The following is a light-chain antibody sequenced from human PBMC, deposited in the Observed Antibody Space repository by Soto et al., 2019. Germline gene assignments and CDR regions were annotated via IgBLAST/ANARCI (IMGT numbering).Light chain of an antibody. V-gene: IGLV2-18*02. CDR2: EVS. Sequence: QSALTQPPSVSGSPGQSVTISCTGTSSDVGSYNRVSWYQQPPGTAPKLMIDEVSNRPSGVPDRFSGSKSGNTASLTISGLQAEDEADYYCSSYTSSSTLVFGGGTKLTVL. CDR3: SSYTSSSTLV. CDR1: SSDVGSYNR. J-gene: IGLJ2*01.